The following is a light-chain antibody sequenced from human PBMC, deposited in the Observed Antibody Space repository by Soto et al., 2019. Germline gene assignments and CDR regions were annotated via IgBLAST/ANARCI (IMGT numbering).Light chain of an antibody. CDR1: QSVSTY. J-gene: IGKJ2*01. Sequence: EIVLTQSPATLSLCPGESATLSCRASQSVSTYLVWYQQKSGQAPRLLIYDASNRATGIPARFSGSGSGTDFTLSISSLEPEDFAIYYCQQRGNWPPMYTFGQGTKLEIK. CDR3: QQRGNWPPMYT. CDR2: DAS. V-gene: IGKV3-11*01.